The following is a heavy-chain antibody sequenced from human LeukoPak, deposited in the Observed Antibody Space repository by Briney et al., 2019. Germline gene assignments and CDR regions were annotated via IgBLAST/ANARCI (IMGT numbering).Heavy chain of an antibody. CDR3: ARGSTSYYYYMDV. J-gene: IGHJ6*03. Sequence: SVKVSCKASGGTFSSYAISWVRQASGQGLEWMGGIIPIFGTANYAQKFQGRVTITADKSTSTAYMELSSLRSEDTAVYYCARGSTSYYYYMDVWGKGTTVTVSS. CDR2: IIPIFGTA. V-gene: IGHV1-69*06. CDR1: GGTFSSYA. D-gene: IGHD2-15*01.